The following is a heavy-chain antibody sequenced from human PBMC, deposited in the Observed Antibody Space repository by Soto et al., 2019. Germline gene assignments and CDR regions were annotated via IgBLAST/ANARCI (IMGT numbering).Heavy chain of an antibody. CDR1: GFTFSSYA. J-gene: IGHJ4*02. Sequence: QVQLVESGGGVVQPGRSLRLSCAASGFTFSSYAMHWVRQAPGKGLEWVAVISYDGSNKYYADSVKGRFTISRDNSKNTMYLQMNSLRAEDTAVYYCARDQFESYFDYWGQGTLVTVSS. CDR2: ISYDGSNK. D-gene: IGHD3-10*01. CDR3: ARDQFESYFDY. V-gene: IGHV3-30-3*01.